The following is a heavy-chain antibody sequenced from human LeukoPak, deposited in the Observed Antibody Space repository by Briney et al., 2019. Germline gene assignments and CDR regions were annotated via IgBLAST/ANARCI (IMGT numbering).Heavy chain of an antibody. J-gene: IGHJ4*02. V-gene: IGHV3-48*04. Sequence: GGSLKLSCAASGFTFSTYSLTWDRQAPGKGLEWVSYISSSSEATSYADSVKGRFTSSRDYAKNSLYLQMTSLRAEDTAVYYCARVARGNYYHFDSWGQGTLVTVSS. CDR2: ISSSSEAT. CDR1: GFTFSTYS. CDR3: ARVARGNYYHFDS. D-gene: IGHD1-26*01.